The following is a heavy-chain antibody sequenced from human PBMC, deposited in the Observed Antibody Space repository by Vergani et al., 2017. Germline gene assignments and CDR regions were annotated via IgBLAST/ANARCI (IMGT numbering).Heavy chain of an antibody. D-gene: IGHD2-21*02. CDR2: ISGSGDST. J-gene: IGHJ4*02. Sequence: EVQLLESGGGLVKPGGSLRLSCAASGFTFSNYAMSWVRQAPGKGLEWVSSISGSGDSTYYTDSVKGRFTISRDNSKNMLYLQMNSLRAEDTAVYYCPKGCGSGDCFTSDYWGQGTLVTVSS. CDR1: GFTFSNYA. V-gene: IGHV3-23*01. CDR3: PKGCGSGDCFTSDY.